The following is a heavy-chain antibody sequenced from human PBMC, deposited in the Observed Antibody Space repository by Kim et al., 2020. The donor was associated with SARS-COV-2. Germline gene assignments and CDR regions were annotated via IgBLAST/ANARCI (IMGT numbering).Heavy chain of an antibody. D-gene: IGHD6-19*01. J-gene: IGHJ4*02. Sequence: NPSLKSRVTISVDTSKNQYTLKLSSVTAAETAVYYCVRIAVAGTPFFDYGGQGTLVTVSS. CDR3: VRIAVAGTPFFDY. V-gene: IGHV4-30-4*07.